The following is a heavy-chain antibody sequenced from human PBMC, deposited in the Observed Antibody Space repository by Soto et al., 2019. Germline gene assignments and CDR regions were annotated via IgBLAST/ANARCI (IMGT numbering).Heavy chain of an antibody. CDR1: GYSFTVYW. V-gene: IGHV5-51*01. CDR3: ARHDLSFNGGFYGGMDV. CDR2: IYPSDSDT. D-gene: IGHD4-17*01. J-gene: IGHJ6*02. Sequence: PGESLKISCKASGYSFTVYWIGWVRQQPGKGLEWMGIIYPSDSDTRYSPSFEGQVTIAADKSTRIVFLQWSSLKASDSAIYFCARHDLSFNGGFYGGMDVWGHGTTVTVSS.